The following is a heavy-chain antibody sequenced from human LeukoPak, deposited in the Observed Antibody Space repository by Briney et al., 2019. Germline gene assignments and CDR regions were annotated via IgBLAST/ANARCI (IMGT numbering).Heavy chain of an antibody. Sequence: PSQTLSLTCTVSGGSISSSSYYWGWIRQPPGKGLEWIGSIYYSGSTYYNPSLKSRVTISVDTSKNQFSLKLSSVTAADTAVYYCAPRADYPDAFDIWGQGTMVTVSS. J-gene: IGHJ3*02. D-gene: IGHD4-11*01. CDR2: IYYSGST. V-gene: IGHV4-39*07. CDR3: APRADYPDAFDI. CDR1: GGSISSSSYY.